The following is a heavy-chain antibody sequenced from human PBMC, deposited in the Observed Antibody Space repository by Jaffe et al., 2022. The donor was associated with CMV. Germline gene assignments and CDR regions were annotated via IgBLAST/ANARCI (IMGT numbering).Heavy chain of an antibody. J-gene: IGHJ2*01. Sequence: EVQLVESGGGLVKPGGSLRLSCVASEFSFSSYYIVWVRQAPGKGLEWVSSISGSSSFTNYADSVKGRFTISRDNAKNSLSLQMNSLRAGDTAVYYCARVGCSGGSCLWYFDLWGRGTLVTVSS. CDR2: ISGSSSFT. CDR1: EFSFSSYY. V-gene: IGHV3-21*01. CDR3: ARVGCSGGSCLWYFDL. D-gene: IGHD2-15*01.